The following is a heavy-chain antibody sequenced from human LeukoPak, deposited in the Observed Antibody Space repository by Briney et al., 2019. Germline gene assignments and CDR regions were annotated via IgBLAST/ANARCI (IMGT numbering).Heavy chain of an antibody. D-gene: IGHD3-10*01. V-gene: IGHV4-39*01. CDR2: IYYSGGT. CDR3: ARHLYQNFDS. Sequence: SETLSLTCTVSGGSISSSSYYWGWVRRPPWKGLEWIGTIYYSGGTYHNPSLKSRVTLSVDTSKNQFSLKLSSVTAADTAVYYCARHLYQNFDSWGQGTLVTVSS. CDR1: GGSISSSSYY. J-gene: IGHJ4*02.